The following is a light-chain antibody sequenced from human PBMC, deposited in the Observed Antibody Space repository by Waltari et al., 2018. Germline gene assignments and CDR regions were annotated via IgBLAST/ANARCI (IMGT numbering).Light chain of an antibody. CDR2: SNS. CDR1: SSNIGSNT. Sequence: QSVLTQPPSASGTPGQRVTISCSGSSSNIGSNTVNWYQQLPGTAPKLLIYSNSLGPSGVPCRFSGSKSGTSASLAISGLQSEDEADYYCAAWDDSLNGHVVFGGGTKLTVL. CDR3: AAWDDSLNGHVV. V-gene: IGLV1-44*01. J-gene: IGLJ2*01.